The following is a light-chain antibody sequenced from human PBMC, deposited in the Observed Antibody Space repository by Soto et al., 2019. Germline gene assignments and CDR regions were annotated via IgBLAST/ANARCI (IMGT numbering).Light chain of an antibody. V-gene: IGKV3-11*01. CDR3: QTRSNWPPVT. Sequence: EIVLTQAPATLSLSAGERATLSCRAIQSVSSYLALYQQKPVQAPRLLIYDASNRATGIPARFSGSGSGTDFTLTISSLEPEDFAVYYCQTRSNWPPVTFGQGTRLEI. CDR1: QSVSSY. J-gene: IGKJ5*01. CDR2: DAS.